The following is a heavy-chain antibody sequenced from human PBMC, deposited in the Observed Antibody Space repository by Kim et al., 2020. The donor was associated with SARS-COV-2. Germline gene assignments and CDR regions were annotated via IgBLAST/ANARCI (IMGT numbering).Heavy chain of an antibody. CDR3: ARASPYYYDGSGYLNWLDP. CDR2: INPSGGST. Sequence: ASVKVSCKASGYTFTSYYMHWVRQAPGQGLEWMGLINPSGGSTSNAQKFQGRVTMTRDTSTSTVYMELSSLRSEDTAVYYCARASPYYYDGSGYLNWLDPWGQGTLVTVSS. D-gene: IGHD3-22*01. V-gene: IGHV1-46*01. CDR1: GYTFTSYY. J-gene: IGHJ5*02.